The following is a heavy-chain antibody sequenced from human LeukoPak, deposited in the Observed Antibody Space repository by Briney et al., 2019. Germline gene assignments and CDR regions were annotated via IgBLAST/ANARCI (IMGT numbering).Heavy chain of an antibody. CDR2: ISSSGSTI. Sequence: GGSLRLSCAASGFTFSDYYMSWIRQAPGKGLEWVSYISSSGSTIYYADSVKGRFTISRDNAKNSLYLQMNSLRAEDTAVYYCAIGMYSSSWYVGYYYYMDVWGKGTTVTVSS. D-gene: IGHD6-13*01. J-gene: IGHJ6*03. CDR1: GFTFSDYY. CDR3: AIGMYSSSWYVGYYYYMDV. V-gene: IGHV3-11*04.